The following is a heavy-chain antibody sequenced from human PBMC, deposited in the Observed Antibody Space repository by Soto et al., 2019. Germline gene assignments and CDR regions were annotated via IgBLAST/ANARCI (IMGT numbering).Heavy chain of an antibody. CDR3: ARDPYYYGPGTYGFDS. CDR1: GGSISRYY. CDR2: IYYSGST. Sequence: KPSETLSLTCTVSGGSISRYYWSWIRQPPGKGLEWIGYIYYSGSTNYNPSLKSRVTISVDTSKNQFSLKLSSVTAADTAVYYCARDPYYYGPGTYGFDSSGPAPLGTVSS. D-gene: IGHD3-10*01. J-gene: IGHJ5*01. V-gene: IGHV4-59*01.